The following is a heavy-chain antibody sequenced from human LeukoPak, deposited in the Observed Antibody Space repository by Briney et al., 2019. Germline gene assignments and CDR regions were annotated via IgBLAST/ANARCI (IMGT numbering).Heavy chain of an antibody. CDR2: INPITGDT. D-gene: IGHD3-22*01. J-gene: IGHJ5*02. CDR1: GYNFNQYY. Sequence: GASVKVSCKTSGYNFNQYYLHWVRQVPGQGLEWMGWINPITGDTTYAQRFQGRVTMTRDTSISTAYMELSRLRSDDTAVYYCARGSSGYLDWFDPWGQGTLVTVSS. V-gene: IGHV1-2*02. CDR3: ARGSSGYLDWFDP.